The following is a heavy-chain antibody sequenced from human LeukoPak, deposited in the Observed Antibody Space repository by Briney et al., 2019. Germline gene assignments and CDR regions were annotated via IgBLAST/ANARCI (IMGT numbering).Heavy chain of an antibody. CDR1: GYSFTSYW. J-gene: IGHJ5*02. CDR3: ARQELLWFGGLNWFDP. V-gene: IGHV5-51*01. D-gene: IGHD3-10*01. CDR2: IYPGDSDT. Sequence: GESLKISCKGSGYSFTSYWIGWVRQMPGKGLEWMGTIYPGDSDTRYSPSFQGQVTISADKSISTAYLQWSSLKASDTAMYYCARQELLWFGGLNWFDPWGQGTLVTVSS.